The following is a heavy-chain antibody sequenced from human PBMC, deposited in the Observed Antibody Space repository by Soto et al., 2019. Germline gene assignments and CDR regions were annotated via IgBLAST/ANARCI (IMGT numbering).Heavy chain of an antibody. CDR1: GFTFSSYS. Sequence: GGSLRLSCAASGFTFSSYSMNWVRQAPGKGLEWVSSISSSSSYIYYADSVKGRFTISRDNAKNSLYLQMNSLRAEDTAVYYCARDSLGYSSSWYFDYWGQGTLVTVSS. CDR2: ISSSSSYI. D-gene: IGHD6-13*01. CDR3: ARDSLGYSSSWYFDY. J-gene: IGHJ4*02. V-gene: IGHV3-21*01.